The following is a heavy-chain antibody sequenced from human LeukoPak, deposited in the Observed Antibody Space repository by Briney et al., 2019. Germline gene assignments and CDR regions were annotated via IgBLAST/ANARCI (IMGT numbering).Heavy chain of an antibody. Sequence: GASVKVSCKASGGTFSSYAISWVRQAPGQGLEWMGGIIPIFGTANYAQKFQGRVTITADESMSTAYMELSSLRSEDTAVYYCARAFSSGWTVDYWGQGTLVTVSS. CDR3: ARAFSSGWTVDY. V-gene: IGHV1-69*01. D-gene: IGHD6-19*01. CDR2: IIPIFGTA. J-gene: IGHJ4*02. CDR1: GGTFSSYA.